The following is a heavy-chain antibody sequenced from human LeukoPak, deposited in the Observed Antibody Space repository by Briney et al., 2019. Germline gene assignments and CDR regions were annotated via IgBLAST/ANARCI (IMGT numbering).Heavy chain of an antibody. CDR1: GGSISSGSYY. Sequence: SETLSLTCTVSGGSISSGSYYWSWIRQPAGKGLEWIGRIYTSGSTNYNPSLKSRVTISVDTSKNQFSLKLSSVTAADTAVYYCARGDRPDYWGQGTLVTVSS. CDR3: ARGDRPDY. D-gene: IGHD3-16*01. J-gene: IGHJ4*02. CDR2: IYTSGST. V-gene: IGHV4-61*02.